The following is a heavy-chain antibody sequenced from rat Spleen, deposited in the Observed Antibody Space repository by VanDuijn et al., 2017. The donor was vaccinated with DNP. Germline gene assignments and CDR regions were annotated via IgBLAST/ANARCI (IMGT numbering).Heavy chain of an antibody. CDR2: INNDGRGT. Sequence: EVQLVESGGGLVQPGRSLKLSCAASGFTFRNYDMAWVRQAPTKGLEWVAYINNDGRGTYNGDSVKGRFTISRDNAKNTLSLQMNSLRSEDTATYYCARVGDLHDGGDGDVLDAWGQGTSVTVSS. D-gene: IGHD1-12*02. CDR1: GFTFRNYD. V-gene: IGHV5-22*01. CDR3: ARVGDLHDGGDGDVLDA. J-gene: IGHJ4*01.